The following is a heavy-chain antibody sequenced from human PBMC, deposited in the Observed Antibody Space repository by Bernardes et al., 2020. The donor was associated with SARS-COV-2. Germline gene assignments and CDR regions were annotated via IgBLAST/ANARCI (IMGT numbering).Heavy chain of an antibody. CDR2: IKGDGSQI. Sequence: GGSLRLSCAASGFTFSSYWMSWVRQAPGKGLEWVANIKGDGSQISSVDSVRGRFTISRDNARNLLYLQMNSLRAEDTAVYYCARAAGYYDRSGYYHEYNNHWGQGTLVTVSP. CDR1: GFTFSSYW. V-gene: IGHV3-7*03. CDR3: ARAAGYYDRSGYYHEYNNH. D-gene: IGHD3-22*01. J-gene: IGHJ1*01.